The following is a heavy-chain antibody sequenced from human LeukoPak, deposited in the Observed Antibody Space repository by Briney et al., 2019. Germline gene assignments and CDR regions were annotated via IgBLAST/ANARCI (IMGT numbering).Heavy chain of an antibody. CDR3: ARDHVVVVPHAFDI. J-gene: IGHJ3*02. Sequence: SETLSLTCTVSGGSISSGDYYWSWFRQPPGKGLEWIGYIYYSGSTYYNPSLKSRVTISVDTSKNQFSLKLSSVTAADTAVYYCARDHVVVVPHAFDIWGQGTMVTVSS. CDR2: IYYSGST. V-gene: IGHV4-30-4*01. D-gene: IGHD3-22*01. CDR1: GGSISSGDYY.